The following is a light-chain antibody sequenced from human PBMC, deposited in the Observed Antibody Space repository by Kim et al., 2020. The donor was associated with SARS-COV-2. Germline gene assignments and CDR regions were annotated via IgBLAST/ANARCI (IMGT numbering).Light chain of an antibody. CDR2: GKN. CDR1: SLRSYY. V-gene: IGLV3-19*01. CDR3: NSRDSSGNHVV. Sequence: LGQTVRITCHGDSLRSYYAIWYQQKPGQAPVLVIYGKNNRPSGIPDRFSGSSSGNTASLTITGAQAEDDADYYCNSRDSSGNHVVFGGGTQLTVL. J-gene: IGLJ2*01.